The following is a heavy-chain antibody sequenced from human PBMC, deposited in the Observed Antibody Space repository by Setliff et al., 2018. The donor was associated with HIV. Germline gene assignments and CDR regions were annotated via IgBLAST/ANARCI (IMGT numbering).Heavy chain of an antibody. D-gene: IGHD6-13*01. CDR1: GFTFSSYS. CDR3: ARERGIAAASFDY. CDR2: ISSSSSYI. J-gene: IGHJ4*02. Sequence: GGSLRLSCAASGFTFSSYSMNWVRQAPGKGLEWVSSISSSSSYIYYADSVKGRFTISRDNAKNSLYLQMNSLRAEDTAVYYCARERGIAAASFDYWGQGTLVTVSS. V-gene: IGHV3-21*01.